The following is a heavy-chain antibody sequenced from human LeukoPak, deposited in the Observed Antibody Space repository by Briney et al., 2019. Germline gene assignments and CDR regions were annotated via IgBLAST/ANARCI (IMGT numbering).Heavy chain of an antibody. CDR2: IKSKTDGGTT. Sequence: GGSLRLSCAASGFTFSSYWMNWARQAPGKGLEWVGRIKSKTDGGTTDYAAPVKGRFTISRDDSKNTLYLQMNSLKTEDTAVYYCTTDLSGSYLVYWGQGTLVTVSS. CDR1: GFTFSSYW. CDR3: TTDLSGSYLVY. V-gene: IGHV3-15*07. J-gene: IGHJ4*02. D-gene: IGHD1-26*01.